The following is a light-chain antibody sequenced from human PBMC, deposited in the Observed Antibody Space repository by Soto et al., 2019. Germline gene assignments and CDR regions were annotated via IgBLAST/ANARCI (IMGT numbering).Light chain of an antibody. CDR1: SSDVGGYNY. CDR3: SSYTSSSTPYV. J-gene: IGLJ1*01. Sequence: QCALTQPASVSGSPGQSITISCTGTSSDVGGYNYVSWYQQHPGKAPKLMIYDVSNRPSGVSNRFSGSKSGNTASLTISGLQAEDEADYYCSSYTSSSTPYVFGTGTTAPS. CDR2: DVS. V-gene: IGLV2-14*01.